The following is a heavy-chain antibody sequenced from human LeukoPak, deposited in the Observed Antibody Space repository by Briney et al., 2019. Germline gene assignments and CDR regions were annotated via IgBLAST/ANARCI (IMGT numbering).Heavy chain of an antibody. CDR2: MYTCGST. CDR1: GGSISSYY. V-gene: IGHV4-4*07. J-gene: IGHJ3*02. Sequence: PSETLSLTCTVSGGSISSYYWSWIRQPAGKGLQWIGRMYTCGSTNYNPSLKSRVTMSVDTSKNQFSLRLSSVTAADTAVYYCAKSNGYGLVDIWGQGTMVTVSS. CDR3: AKSNGYGLVDI. D-gene: IGHD3-10*01.